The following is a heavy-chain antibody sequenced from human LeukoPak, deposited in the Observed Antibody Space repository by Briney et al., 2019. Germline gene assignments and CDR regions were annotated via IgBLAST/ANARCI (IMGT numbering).Heavy chain of an antibody. J-gene: IGHJ4*02. CDR1: GFTFGDYA. CDR3: AREDVVVVVAARAGSYFDY. Sequence: PGGSLRLSCTASGFTFGDYAMSWFRQAPSKGLEWVAVISYDGSNKYYADSVKGRFTISRDNSKNTLYLQMNSLRAEDTAVYYCAREDVVVVVAARAGSYFDYWGQGTLVTVSS. V-gene: IGHV3-30-3*01. D-gene: IGHD2-15*01. CDR2: ISYDGSNK.